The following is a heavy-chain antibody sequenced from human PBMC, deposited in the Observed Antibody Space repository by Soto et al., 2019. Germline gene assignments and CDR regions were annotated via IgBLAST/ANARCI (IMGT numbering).Heavy chain of an antibody. CDR2: ISNSGST. J-gene: IGHJ4*02. Sequence: GGSLRLSCAASGFTFSNYAMSWVRQAPGKGLEWVSGISNSGSTYHADSVKGRFTISRDNSINTPFLQMNSLRAEDTAVYHCAKGRAAGGIDYWGQGTLVTVSS. CDR1: GFTFSNYA. CDR3: AKGRAAGGIDY. D-gene: IGHD6-19*01. V-gene: IGHV3-23*01.